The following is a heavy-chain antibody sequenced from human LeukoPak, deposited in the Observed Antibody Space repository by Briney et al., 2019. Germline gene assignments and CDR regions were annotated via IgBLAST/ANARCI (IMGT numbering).Heavy chain of an antibody. D-gene: IGHD2-2*01. CDR2: INHSGST. J-gene: IGHJ5*02. V-gene: IGHV4-34*01. CDR1: GGSFSGYY. CDR3: AIHIVVVPAAKKKNWFDP. Sequence: SGTLSLTCAVYGGSFSGYYWSWIRQPPGKGLEWIGEINHSGSTNCNPSLKSRVTISVDTSKNQFSLKLSSVTAADTAVYYCAIHIVVVPAAKKKNWFDPWGQGTLVTVSS.